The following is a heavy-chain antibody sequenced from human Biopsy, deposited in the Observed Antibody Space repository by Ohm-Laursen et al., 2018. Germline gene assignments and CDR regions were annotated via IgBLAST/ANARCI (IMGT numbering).Heavy chain of an antibody. CDR1: WFTFCKYS. J-gene: IGHJ2*01. CDR3: AKDQPDLAVVVAAHWYFDL. D-gene: IGHD2-15*01. V-gene: IGHV3-23*01. Sequence: SLGILCLAPWFTFCKYSMTLVPPGPGEGLGGGSALFCIWRCKFYSDSVKGRFTISRDNSKKTLYLQMNSLRAEDTAIYYCAKDQPDLAVVVAAHWYFDLWGRGTLVTVSS. CDR2: LFCIWRCK.